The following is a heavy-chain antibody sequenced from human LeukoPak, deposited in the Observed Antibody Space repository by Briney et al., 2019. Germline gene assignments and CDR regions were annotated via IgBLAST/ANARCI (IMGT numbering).Heavy chain of an antibody. V-gene: IGHV1-18*01. CDR1: GNTFISYG. CDR3: ARAINYYGSGSYGGYFDY. Sequence: ASVKVSCKASGNTFISYGISWVRQAPGQGLEWMGWISAHNGNTNYAQKLQGRVTMTTDTSTSTASMELRSLRSDDTAVYYCARAINYYGSGSYGGYFDYWGQGTLVTVSS. D-gene: IGHD3-10*01. CDR2: ISAHNGNT. J-gene: IGHJ4*02.